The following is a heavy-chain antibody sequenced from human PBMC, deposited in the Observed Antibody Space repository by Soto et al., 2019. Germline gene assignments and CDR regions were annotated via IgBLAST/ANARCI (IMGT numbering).Heavy chain of an antibody. CDR2: ISGSGDTI. CDR1: GLIFSDYY. J-gene: IGHJ4*02. CDR3: ARLGQFDF. V-gene: IGHV3-11*01. Sequence: QVHLVQSGGGLVRPGGSLRLSCEASGLIFSDYYMAWIRQAPGKGLEWVSYISGSGDTIYYADSVKGRFTISRDSAKDSLYLQMNTLRDEDTAIYYCARLGQFDFWGQGTVVTVSS.